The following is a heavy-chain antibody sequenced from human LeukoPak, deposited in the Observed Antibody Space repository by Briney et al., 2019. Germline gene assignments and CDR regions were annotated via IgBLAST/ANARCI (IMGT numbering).Heavy chain of an antibody. J-gene: IGHJ6*02. CDR1: GFTFSTYS. CDR2: ISSDSNYI. V-gene: IGHV3-21*01. D-gene: IGHD3-16*01. CDR3: ARVAFGLYVMDV. Sequence: GGSLRLSCAASGFTFSTYSMDWVSQAPGKGLEWVSSISSDSNYIYYADSLKGRFTISRDNAKNSLYLQMISLRAEDTAVYYCARVAFGLYVMDVWGQGTTVTVSS.